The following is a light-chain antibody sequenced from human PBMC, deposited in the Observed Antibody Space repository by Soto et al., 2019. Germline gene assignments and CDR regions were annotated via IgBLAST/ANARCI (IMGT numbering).Light chain of an antibody. CDR2: DVS. Sequence: QSVLTQPRSVSGSPGQSVTISCTGTSSDVGGYNYVSWYQQHPGKAPKLMIYDVSKRPSGVPDRFSGSKSGNTASLTISGLQAEDEADYYCYSYAGSYTSVFGTGTQLTVL. J-gene: IGLJ7*01. V-gene: IGLV2-11*01. CDR1: SSDVGGYNY. CDR3: YSYAGSYTSV.